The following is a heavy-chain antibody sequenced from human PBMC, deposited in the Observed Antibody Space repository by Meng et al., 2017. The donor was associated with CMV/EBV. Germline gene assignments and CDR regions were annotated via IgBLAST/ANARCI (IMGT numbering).Heavy chain of an antibody. D-gene: IGHD1-7*01. CDR3: ATYIGNYINWYFDL. V-gene: IGHV1-2*02. CDR1: GYTFTGYY. J-gene: IGHJ2*01. CDR2: INPNSGGT. Sequence: QGQWVQSGDEVKKPGASVKVSCKASGYTFTGYYMHWVRQAPGQGLEWMGWINPNSGGTNYAQKFQGRVTMTRDTSISTAYMELSRLRSDDTAVYYCATYIGNYINWYFDLWGRGTLVTVAS.